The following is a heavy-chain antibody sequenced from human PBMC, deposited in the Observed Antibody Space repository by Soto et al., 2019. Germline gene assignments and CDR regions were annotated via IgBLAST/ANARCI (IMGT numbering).Heavy chain of an antibody. J-gene: IGHJ4*02. CDR3: ARDWYGGAAAGIGY. V-gene: IGHV3-33*01. CDR1: GFTFSSYG. D-gene: IGHD6-13*01. Sequence: QVQLVESGGGVVQPGRSLRLSCAASGFTFSSYGMHWVRQAPGKGLERVAVIWYDGSNKYYADSVKGRFTISRDNSKNTLYLQMNSLRAEDTAVYYCARDWYGGAAAGIGYWGQGTLVTVSS. CDR2: IWYDGSNK.